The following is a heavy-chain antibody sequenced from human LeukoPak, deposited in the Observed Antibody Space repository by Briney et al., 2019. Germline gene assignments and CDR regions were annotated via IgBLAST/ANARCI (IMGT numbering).Heavy chain of an antibody. J-gene: IGHJ4*02. D-gene: IGHD4-17*01. Sequence: GGSLRLSCAASGFTFSSYGMHWVRQAPGKGLEWVAVIWYDGGNKYYADSVKGRFTISRDNSKNTLYLQMNSLRAEDTAVYYCAKDSSSLTTVTTSVDYWGQGTLVTVSS. CDR3: AKDSSSLTTVTTSVDY. CDR2: IWYDGGNK. CDR1: GFTFSSYG. V-gene: IGHV3-33*06.